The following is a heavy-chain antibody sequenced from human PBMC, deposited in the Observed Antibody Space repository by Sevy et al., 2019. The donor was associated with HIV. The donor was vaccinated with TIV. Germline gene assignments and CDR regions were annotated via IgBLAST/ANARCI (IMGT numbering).Heavy chain of an antibody. D-gene: IGHD6-6*01. CDR3: ARGSLGYTTSRIRYYYYYMDV. J-gene: IGHJ6*03. V-gene: IGHV3-23*01. CDR1: GFTFSSYA. Sequence: GGSLRLSCAASGFTFSSYAMSWVRQAPGKGLEWVSGISGSGDSTYYADSVKGRFTISRDNSKNTLYLQMNSLRAEDTAIYYCARGSLGYTTSRIRYYYYYMDVWGKGTTVTVSS. CDR2: ISGSGDST.